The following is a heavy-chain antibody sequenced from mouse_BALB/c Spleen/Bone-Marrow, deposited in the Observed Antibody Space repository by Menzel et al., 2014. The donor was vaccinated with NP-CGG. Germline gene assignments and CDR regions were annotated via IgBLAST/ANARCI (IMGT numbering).Heavy chain of an antibody. CDR2: FNPYTGAT. CDR1: GYSFTGYY. V-gene: IGHV1-42*01. CDR3: ARGDWFTY. Sequence: DVQLQESGPVLVKPGTSVKISCKASGYSFTGYYMHWVKQSHVKSLEWIGRFNPYTGATTYNQNFNVKASLTVDKSSSTAYMELHSLTSEDSAVYYCARGDWFTYWGQGTLVTVSA. J-gene: IGHJ3*01.